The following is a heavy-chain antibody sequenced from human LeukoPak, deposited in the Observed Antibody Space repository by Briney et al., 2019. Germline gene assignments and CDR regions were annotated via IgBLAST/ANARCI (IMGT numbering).Heavy chain of an antibody. Sequence: SETLSLTCTVSGGSISSGSYYWSWIRQPAGKGLEWIGRIYTSGSTNYNPSLKSRVTISVDTSKNQFSLKLSSVTAADTAVYCCAGKMTTVTQDAFDIWGQGTMVTVSS. CDR1: GGSISSGSYY. CDR2: IYTSGST. D-gene: IGHD4-17*01. CDR3: AGKMTTVTQDAFDI. J-gene: IGHJ3*02. V-gene: IGHV4-61*02.